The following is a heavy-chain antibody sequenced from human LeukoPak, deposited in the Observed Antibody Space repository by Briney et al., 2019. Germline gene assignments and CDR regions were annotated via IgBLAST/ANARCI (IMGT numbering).Heavy chain of an antibody. D-gene: IGHD2/OR15-2a*01. CDR1: GGSFSGYY. J-gene: IGHJ6*03. CDR3: ARGNRARGYYYYYYMDV. V-gene: IGHV4-34*01. Sequence: SETLSLTCAVYGGSFSGYYWSWIRQPPGKGLEWIGEINHSGSTNYNPSLKSRVTISVDTSKNQFSLKLSSVTAAETAVYHCARGNRARGYYYYYYMDVWGKGTTVTVSS. CDR2: INHSGST.